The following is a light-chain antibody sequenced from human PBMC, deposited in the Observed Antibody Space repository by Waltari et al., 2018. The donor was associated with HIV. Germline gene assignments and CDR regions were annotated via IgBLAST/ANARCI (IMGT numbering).Light chain of an antibody. V-gene: IGLV7-43*01. CDR2: RTS. CDR1: TGAVTSDYY. CDR3: LLYYGGGRPYV. J-gene: IGLJ1*01. Sequence: QTVVTQEPSLTVSPGGTVTLTCASSTGAVTSDYYPTWFQQKPGQAPRVLIYRTSSKRSWTPARFSGSLLGGKAALTLSGVQPEDEAEYYCLLYYGGGRPYVFGTGTKVTVL.